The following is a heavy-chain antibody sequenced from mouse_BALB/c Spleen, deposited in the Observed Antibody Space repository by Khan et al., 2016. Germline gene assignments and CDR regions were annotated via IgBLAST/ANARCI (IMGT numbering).Heavy chain of an antibody. V-gene: IGHV9-3*02. D-gene: IGHD1-1*02. J-gene: IGHJ3*01. Sequence: QIQLVQSGPELKKPGETVNISCKASGYPFTNYGMNWVKQAPGKGLEWMGWINTKTGEPTYAAEFKGRFAFSLETSASTAYLQINNLKNEDTATYFCARDFGTSWFTCWGQGTLVTVSA. CDR1: GYPFTNYG. CDR2: INTKTGEP. CDR3: ARDFGTSWFTC.